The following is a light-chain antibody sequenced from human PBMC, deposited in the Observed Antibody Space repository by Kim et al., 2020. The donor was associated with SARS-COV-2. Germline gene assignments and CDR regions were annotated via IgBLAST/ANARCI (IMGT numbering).Light chain of an antibody. CDR2: DAS. CDR3: QQRSFLIT. CDR1: QSVGSY. V-gene: IGKV3-11*01. J-gene: IGKJ5*01. Sequence: SLSPEQRATLACRASQSVGSYLAWYQQKPGQAPRLLIYDASNRATGIPARFSGRGYGTDFTLTVSSIEPEDFAVYYSQQRSFLITFGQGTRLEIK.